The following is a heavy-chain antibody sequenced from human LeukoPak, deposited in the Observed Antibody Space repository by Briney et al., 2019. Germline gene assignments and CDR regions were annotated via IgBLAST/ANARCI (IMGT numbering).Heavy chain of an antibody. V-gene: IGHV3-30-3*01. CDR1: GFTFSSYS. CDR2: LSSDGVNK. J-gene: IGHJ4*02. D-gene: IGHD3-22*01. Sequence: GGSLRLSCAASGFTFSSYSMHWVRQTPVKGLEWVAILSSDGVNKRYADSVKGRFTISRDNSKNTLYLQMNSLRAEDTAVYYCAKVRYYYDSGDYSPRFDYWGQGTLVTVSS. CDR3: AKVRYYYDSGDYSPRFDY.